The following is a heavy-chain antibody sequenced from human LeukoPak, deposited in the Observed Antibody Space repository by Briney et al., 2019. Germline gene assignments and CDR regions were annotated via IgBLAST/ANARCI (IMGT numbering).Heavy chain of an antibody. CDR3: AKGPDVDTAMVGDYYYMDV. CDR1: GFTFSSYG. V-gene: IGHV3-30*02. CDR2: IRYDGSNK. J-gene: IGHJ6*03. D-gene: IGHD5-18*01. Sequence: PGGSLRLSCAASGFTFSSYGMHWVRQAPGKGLEWVAFIRYDGSNKYYADSVKGRFTISRDNSKNTLYLQMNSLRAEDTAVYYCAKGPDVDTAMVGDYYYMDVWGKGTTVTISS.